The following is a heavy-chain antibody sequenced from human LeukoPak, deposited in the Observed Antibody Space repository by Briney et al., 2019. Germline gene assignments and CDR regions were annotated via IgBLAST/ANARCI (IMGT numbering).Heavy chain of an antibody. CDR1: GYSFTSYW. J-gene: IGHJ5*02. CDR3: ARHTRVHYYGSGSPENNWFDT. CDR2: IYPGDSDT. D-gene: IGHD3-10*01. V-gene: IGHV5-51*01. Sequence: GESLKISCKGSGYSFTSYWIGWVCQMPGKGLEWMGIIYPGDSDTRYSPSFQGQVTISADKSISTAYLQWSSLKASDTAMYYCARHTRVHYYGSGSPENNWFDTWGQGTLVTVSS.